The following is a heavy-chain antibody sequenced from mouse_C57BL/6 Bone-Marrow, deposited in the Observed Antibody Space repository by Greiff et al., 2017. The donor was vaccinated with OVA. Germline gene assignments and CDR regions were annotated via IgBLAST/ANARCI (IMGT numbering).Heavy chain of an antibody. V-gene: IGHV14-4*01. Sequence: EVQRVESGAELVRPGASVKLSCTASGFNIKDDYMHWVKQRPEQGLEWIGWIDPENGDTEYASKFQGKATITADTSSNTAYLQLSSLTSEDTAVYYCTTYDYDWDWYFDVWGTGTTVTVSS. CDR3: TTYDYDWDWYFDV. CDR2: IDPENGDT. CDR1: GFNIKDDY. J-gene: IGHJ1*03. D-gene: IGHD2-4*01.